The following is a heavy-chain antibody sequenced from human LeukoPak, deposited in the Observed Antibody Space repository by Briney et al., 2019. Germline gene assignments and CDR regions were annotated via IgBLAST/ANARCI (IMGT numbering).Heavy chain of an antibody. J-gene: IGHJ4*02. CDR1: GYTFSSYG. D-gene: IGHD2-15*01. CDR2: ISAYNGNT. Sequence: GASVKVSCKASGYTFSSYGISWVRQAPGQGLEWMGWISAYNGNTNYAQKLQGRVTMTTDTSTSTAYMELRSLRSDDTAAYYCARGYCSGGSCYYPEFDYWGQGTLVTVSS. CDR3: ARGYCSGGSCYYPEFDY. V-gene: IGHV1-18*01.